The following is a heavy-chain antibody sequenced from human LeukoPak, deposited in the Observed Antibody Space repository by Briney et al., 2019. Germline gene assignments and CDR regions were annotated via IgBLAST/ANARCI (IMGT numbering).Heavy chain of an antibody. V-gene: IGHV1-2*02. CDR2: INPNSGGT. J-gene: IGHJ3*02. CDR3: AREPPFYGSGSRDAFDI. Sequence: GASVKVSCKASGYTFTGYYMHWVRQAPGQGLEWMGWINPNSGGTNYAQKFQGRVTMTRDTSISTAYMELSRLRSDDTAVYYCAREPPFYGSGSRDAFDIWAQGTMVTVSS. D-gene: IGHD3-10*01. CDR1: GYTFTGYY.